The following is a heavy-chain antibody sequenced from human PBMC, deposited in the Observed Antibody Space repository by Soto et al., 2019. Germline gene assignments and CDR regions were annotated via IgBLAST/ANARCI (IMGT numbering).Heavy chain of an antibody. CDR2: IYYTGNN. CDR3: AREPKQTYDSSPWNGGLDS. Sequence: QVHLQESGPGLVKPSQTLSLSCTVSGDSISSPHYYWTWIRQPPGKGLEWVGYIYYTGNNFYNPALKSRVALPAEPSTNQFSLKLASVTDADTAVYFFAREPKQTYDSSPWNGGLDSWGPGTLVTVSS. CDR1: GDSISSPHYY. J-gene: IGHJ4*02. D-gene: IGHD3-22*01. V-gene: IGHV4-30-4*01.